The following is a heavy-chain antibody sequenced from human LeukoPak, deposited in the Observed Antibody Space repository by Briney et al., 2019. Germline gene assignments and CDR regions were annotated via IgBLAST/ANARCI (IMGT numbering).Heavy chain of an antibody. Sequence: SETLSLTCAVYGGSFSGYYWSWIRQPPGKGLEWIGEINHSGSTNYNPSLKSRVTISVDTSKNQFSLKLSSVTAADTAVYYCASRKVASYYESSGYYYLGYWGQGTLVTVSS. CDR1: GGSFSGYY. D-gene: IGHD3-22*01. J-gene: IGHJ4*02. CDR2: INHSGST. CDR3: ASRKVASYYESSGYYYLGY. V-gene: IGHV4-34*01.